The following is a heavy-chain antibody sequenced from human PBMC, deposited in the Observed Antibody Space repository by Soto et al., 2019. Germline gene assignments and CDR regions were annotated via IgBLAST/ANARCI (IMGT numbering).Heavy chain of an antibody. CDR1: GGSISSYY. D-gene: IGHD2-2*01. CDR3: ARSRPNCSSTSCYDY. J-gene: IGHJ4*02. Sequence: SETLSLTYTVSGGSISSYYWSWIRQPPGKGLEWIGYIYYSGSTNYNPSLKSRVTISVDTSKNQFSLKLSSVTAADTAVYYCARSRPNCSSTSCYDYWGQGTLVTVSS. V-gene: IGHV4-59*01. CDR2: IYYSGST.